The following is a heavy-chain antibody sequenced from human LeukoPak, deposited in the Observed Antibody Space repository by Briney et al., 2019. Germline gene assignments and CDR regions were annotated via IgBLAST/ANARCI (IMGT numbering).Heavy chain of an antibody. V-gene: IGHV4-34*01. D-gene: IGHD6-19*01. CDR2: INHSGST. Sequence: SETLSLTCAVYGGSFSGYYWSWIRQPPGKGLEWIGEINHSGSTNYNPSLKRRVTISVDTSKNQFSLKLSSVTAADTAVYYCARSSYSSGWQSKTAEYFQHWGQGTLVTVSS. CDR1: GGSFSGYY. J-gene: IGHJ1*01. CDR3: ARSSYSSGWQSKTAEYFQH.